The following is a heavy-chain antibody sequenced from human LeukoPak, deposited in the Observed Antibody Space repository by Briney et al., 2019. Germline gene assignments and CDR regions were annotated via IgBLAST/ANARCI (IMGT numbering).Heavy chain of an antibody. J-gene: IGHJ6*03. D-gene: IGHD3-3*01. CDR3: ARVSSYDFPYYYMDV. Sequence: ASVKVACKTSGYPFISYDINWVRQAPGQGLEWMGWMEPNSANTGYSQKFQGRVTITRNISISTVYMELSSLRSEDTAVYYCARVSSYDFPYYYMDVWGKGTTVTVSS. CDR2: MEPNSANT. V-gene: IGHV1-8*02. CDR1: GYPFISYD.